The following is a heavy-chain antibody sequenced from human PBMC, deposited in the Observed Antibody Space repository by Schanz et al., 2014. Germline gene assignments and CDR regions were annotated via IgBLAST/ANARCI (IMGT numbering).Heavy chain of an antibody. D-gene: IGHD4-17*01. CDR3: ARKMKLGVYGGKGHDSLDI. CDR1: GFTFSSYS. V-gene: IGHV3-64*04. J-gene: IGHJ3*02. Sequence: VQLVESGGGLVQPGGSLRLSCSASGFTFSSYSMNWVRQAPGKGLEYVSAISHDGYSTYYADSVKGRFTISRDNSKNTLYLQMNSLRAEDTAVYYCARKMKLGVYGGKGHDSLDIWGQGTMVNVSS. CDR2: ISHDGYST.